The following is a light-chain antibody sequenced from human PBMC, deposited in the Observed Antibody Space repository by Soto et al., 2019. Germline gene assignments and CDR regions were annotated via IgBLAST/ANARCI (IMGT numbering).Light chain of an antibody. CDR2: EVI. CDR1: SSDVGGYNF. Sequence: QSVLTQPASVSGSPGQSITISCTGTSSDVGGYNFVSWYQQHPGKAPKLLIYEVIKRPSGVPDRFSGSKFGNTASLTVSGLQPEDEADYFCSSYAGSRIFVLGTGTKVTVL. CDR3: SSYAGSRIFV. J-gene: IGLJ1*01. V-gene: IGLV2-8*01.